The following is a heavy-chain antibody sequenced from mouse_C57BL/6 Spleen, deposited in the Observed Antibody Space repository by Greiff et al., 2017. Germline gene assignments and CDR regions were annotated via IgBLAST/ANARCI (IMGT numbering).Heavy chain of an antibody. D-gene: IGHD2-4*01. CDR2: IYPGDGDT. V-gene: IGHV1-82*01. CDR3: ARMDDYDY. CDR1: GYAFSSSW. Sequence: VQLQQSGPELVKPGASVKISCKASGYAFSSSWMNWVKQRPGKGLEWIGRIYPGDGDTNYNGKFKGKATLTADKSSSTAYMQLSSLTSEDSAVFFSARMDDYDYWGQGTTLTVSS. J-gene: IGHJ2*01.